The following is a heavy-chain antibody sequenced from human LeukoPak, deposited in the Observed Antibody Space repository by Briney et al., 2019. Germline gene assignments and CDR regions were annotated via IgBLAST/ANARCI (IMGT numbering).Heavy chain of an antibody. V-gene: IGHV1-2*04. J-gene: IGHJ5*02. CDR3: ARARGFGSFDP. D-gene: IGHD3-3*01. CDR2: INPNSGGT. Sequence: ASVKVSCKASGYTFTGYYMHWVRQAPGQGLEWMGWINPNSGGTNYAQKFQGWVTMTRDTSISTAYMKLSRLRSDDTAVYYCARARGFGSFDPWGQGTLVTVSS. CDR1: GYTFTGYY.